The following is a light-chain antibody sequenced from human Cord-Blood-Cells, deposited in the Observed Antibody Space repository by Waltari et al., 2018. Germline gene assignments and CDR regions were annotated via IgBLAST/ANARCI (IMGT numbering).Light chain of an antibody. CDR2: EGS. CDR1: SSDVGSYNL. V-gene: IGLV2-23*01. J-gene: IGLJ3*02. Sequence: QSALTQPASVSGSPGQSPTLSCTGTSSDVGSYNLVSWYHQHPGKAPKLMIYEGSTRPSGVSNRFSGSKSVNTASLTISGLQAEDEADYYCCSYAGSSTWVFGGGTKLTVL. CDR3: CSYAGSSTWV.